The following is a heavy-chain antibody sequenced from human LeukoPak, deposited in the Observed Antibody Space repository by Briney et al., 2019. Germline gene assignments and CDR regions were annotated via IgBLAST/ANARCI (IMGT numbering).Heavy chain of an antibody. J-gene: IGHJ4*02. CDR1: GFTFSSYA. Sequence: PGGSLRLSCAASGFTFSSYAMSWVRQAPGKGLEWVSAISGSGGSTYYADSVKGRFTISRDNSKNTLYLQMNSLRAEDTAVYCCAKVRHDFWSGDFDYWGQGTLVTVSS. D-gene: IGHD3-3*01. CDR3: AKVRHDFWSGDFDY. CDR2: ISGSGGST. V-gene: IGHV3-23*01.